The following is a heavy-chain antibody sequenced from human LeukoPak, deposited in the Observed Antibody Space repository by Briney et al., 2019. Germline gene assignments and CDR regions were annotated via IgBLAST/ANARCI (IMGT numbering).Heavy chain of an antibody. Sequence: SQILSLTCAISGDSVSNNSAAWNWIRQSPSRGLEWLGRTYYRSKWYNDYAVSVKSRITINPHTSKNQFSLQLNSVTPEDTAVYYCARESYTGYDLDAFDIWGQGTMVTVSS. CDR1: GDSVSNNSAA. J-gene: IGHJ3*02. V-gene: IGHV6-1*01. CDR2: TYYRSKWYN. CDR3: ARESYTGYDLDAFDI. D-gene: IGHD5-12*01.